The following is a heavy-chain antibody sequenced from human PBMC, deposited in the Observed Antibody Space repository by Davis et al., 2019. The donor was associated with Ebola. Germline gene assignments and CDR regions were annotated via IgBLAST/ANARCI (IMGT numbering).Heavy chain of an antibody. CDR1: GFNFYNYA. Sequence: PGGSLRLSCAASGFNFYNYAMTWVRQAPGKGLEWVSAISGSGGNTFYADSVKGRFTISRDNSKNTMYLQMNSLRDDDTAVYYCARGRDYALDNWGQGTMVTVSS. D-gene: IGHD2-21*02. CDR2: ISGSGGNT. CDR3: ARGRDYALDN. J-gene: IGHJ3*02. V-gene: IGHV3-23*01.